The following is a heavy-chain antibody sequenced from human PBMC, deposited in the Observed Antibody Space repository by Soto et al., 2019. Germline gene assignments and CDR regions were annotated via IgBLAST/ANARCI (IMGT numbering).Heavy chain of an antibody. CDR2: IIPILGIA. CDR1: GGTFSSYT. J-gene: IGHJ2*01. V-gene: IGHV1-69*02. CDR3: ATIAAAGYWYFDL. D-gene: IGHD6-13*01. Sequence: QVQLVQSGAEVKKPGSSVKVSCKASGGTFSSYTISWVRQAPGQGLEWMGRIIPILGIANYAQKFQGRVTITADKSTSTAYMELSNLRSEDTAVYYCATIAAAGYWYFDLWGRGTLVTVSS.